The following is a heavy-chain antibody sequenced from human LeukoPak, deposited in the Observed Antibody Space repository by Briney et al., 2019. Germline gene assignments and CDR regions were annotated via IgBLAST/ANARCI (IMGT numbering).Heavy chain of an antibody. V-gene: IGHV4-59*01. J-gene: IGHJ6*02. CDR2: IYYSGST. D-gene: IGHD3-10*01. CDR3: ARGFGGGMDV. Sequence: SETLSLTCTVSGGSISSYYWSWIRQPPGKGLEWIGYIYYSGSTNYNPSLKSRVTISVDTSKNQFSLKLSSVTAADTAVYYGARGFGGGMDVWGQGTTVTVSS. CDR1: GGSISSYY.